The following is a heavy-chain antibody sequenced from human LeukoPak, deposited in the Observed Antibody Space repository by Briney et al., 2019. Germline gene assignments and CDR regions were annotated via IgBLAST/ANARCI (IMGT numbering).Heavy chain of an antibody. D-gene: IGHD6-13*01. CDR1: GFTFSSYS. CDR3: ARVAAAGTIAELEDDAFDI. CDR2: ISSSSSTI. J-gene: IGHJ3*02. V-gene: IGHV3-48*01. Sequence: PGGSLRLSCAASGFTFSSYSMNWVRQAPGKGREWVSYISSSSSTIYYADSVKGRFTISRDNAKNSLYLQMNSLRAEDTAVYYCARVAAAGTIAELEDDAFDIWGQGTMVTVSS.